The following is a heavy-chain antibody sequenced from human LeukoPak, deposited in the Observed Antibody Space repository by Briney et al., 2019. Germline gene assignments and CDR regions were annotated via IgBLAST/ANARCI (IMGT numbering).Heavy chain of an antibody. V-gene: IGHV1-24*01. D-gene: IGHD1-26*01. Sequence: ASVKVSCKVSGYTLTELSMHWVRQAPGEGLEWMGGFDPEDGETIYAQKFQGRVTMTEDTSTDTAYMELSSLRSEDTAVYYCATEGGGSYFGPARYWGQGTLVTVSS. CDR2: FDPEDGET. J-gene: IGHJ4*02. CDR1: GYTLTELS. CDR3: ATEGGGSYFGPARY.